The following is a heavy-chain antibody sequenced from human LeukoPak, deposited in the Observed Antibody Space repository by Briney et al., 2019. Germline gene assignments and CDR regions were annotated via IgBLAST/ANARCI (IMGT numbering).Heavy chain of an antibody. CDR3: ASTYYYDSSGYYYAPIGY. V-gene: IGHV1-69*13. CDR1: GGTFSSYA. D-gene: IGHD3-22*01. Sequence: ASVKVSCKASGGTFSSYAISWVRQAPGQGLEWMGGIIPIFGIANYAQKFQGRATITADESTSTAYMELSSLRSEDTAVYYCASTYYYDSSGYYYAPIGYWGQGTLVTVSS. J-gene: IGHJ4*02. CDR2: IIPIFGIA.